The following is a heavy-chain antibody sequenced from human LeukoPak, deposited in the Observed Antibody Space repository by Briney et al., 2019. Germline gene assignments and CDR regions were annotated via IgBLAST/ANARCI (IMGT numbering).Heavy chain of an antibody. CDR1: GFTFSSYA. J-gene: IGHJ4*02. D-gene: IGHD2-2*01. V-gene: IGHV3-21*01. CDR2: ISRDSSYI. CDR3: ARLHCSTTSCYGKYYFDY. Sequence: GGSLRLSCAASGFTFSSYAMSWVRQAPGKGLEWVSSISRDSSYIYYADSVKGRFTIARDNAKNSLYLQMNSLTAEDTAVYYCARLHCSTTSCYGKYYFDYWGQGTLVTVSS.